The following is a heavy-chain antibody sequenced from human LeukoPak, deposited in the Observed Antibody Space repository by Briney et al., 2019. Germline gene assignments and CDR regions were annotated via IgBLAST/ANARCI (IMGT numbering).Heavy chain of an antibody. CDR1: GGSFSGYY. V-gene: IGHV4-34*01. CDR2: IYYSGST. CDR3: ARQSPPTVTTFFYYYYYGMDV. J-gene: IGHJ6*02. Sequence: KPSETLSLTCAVYGGSFSGYYWSWIRQPPGKGLEWIGSIYYSGSTYYNPSLKSRVTISVDTSKNQFSLKLSSVTAADTAVYYCARQSPPTVTTFFYYYYYGMDVWGQGTTVTVSS. D-gene: IGHD4-17*01.